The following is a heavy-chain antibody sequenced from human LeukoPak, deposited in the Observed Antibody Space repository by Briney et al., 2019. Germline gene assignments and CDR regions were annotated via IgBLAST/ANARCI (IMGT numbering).Heavy chain of an antibody. D-gene: IGHD3-10*01. CDR1: GGSFSSGSYY. CDR2: IYASGST. CDR3: ARPHGSGNIRRWFDP. V-gene: IGHV4-61*02. Sequence: PSETLSLTCTVSGGSFSSGSYYWSWIRQPAGKGLKWIGRIYASGSTNYNPSLKSRVTMSVDTSKNQFSLKLSSVTAADTAVYYCARPHGSGNIRRWFDPWGQGTLVTVSS. J-gene: IGHJ5*02.